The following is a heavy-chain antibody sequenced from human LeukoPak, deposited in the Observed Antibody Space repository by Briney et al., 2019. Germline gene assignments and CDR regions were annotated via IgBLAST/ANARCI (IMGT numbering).Heavy chain of an antibody. CDR2: IKSKTNGGTT. J-gene: IGHJ4*02. V-gene: IGHV3-15*01. Sequence: GGSLGLSCAASGLTLSNAWMTWIRQAPGKGLEWVARIKSKTNGGTTDYAAPVKGRFTISRDDSKNTLFLQMNRLKTEGTAVYYCNTWTRDSSGYFSDYWGQGTLVTVSS. D-gene: IGHD3-22*01. CDR3: NTWTRDSSGYFSDY. CDR1: GLTLSNAW.